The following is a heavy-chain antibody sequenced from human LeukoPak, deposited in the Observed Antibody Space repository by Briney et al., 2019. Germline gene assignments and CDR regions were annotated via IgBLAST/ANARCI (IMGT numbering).Heavy chain of an antibody. D-gene: IGHD5-18*01. CDR2: ISSSSSHI. J-gene: IGHJ4*02. Sequence: GGSLRLSCAASEFTFSSYSMNWVRQAAGKGLEWVSSISSSSSHIYYADSVKGRFTISRDNAKNSLYLQMNSLRAEDTAVYYCARERGYSYGYGDYWGQGTLVTVSS. CDR3: ARERGYSYGYGDY. CDR1: EFTFSSYS. V-gene: IGHV3-21*01.